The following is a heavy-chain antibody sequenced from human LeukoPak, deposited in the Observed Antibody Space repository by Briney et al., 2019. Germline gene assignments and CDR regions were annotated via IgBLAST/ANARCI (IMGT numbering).Heavy chain of an antibody. Sequence: ASVKVSCKASGYTFIGYYMHWVRQAPGQGLEWMGWINPNSGGTNYAQKFQGRVTMTRDTSINTAYMEPSRLRSDDTAVYYCASLIRGREYSNSEVDYWGQGTLVTVPS. J-gene: IGHJ4*02. CDR3: ASLIRGREYSNSEVDY. D-gene: IGHD6-6*01. V-gene: IGHV1-2*02. CDR2: INPNSGGT. CDR1: GYTFIGYY.